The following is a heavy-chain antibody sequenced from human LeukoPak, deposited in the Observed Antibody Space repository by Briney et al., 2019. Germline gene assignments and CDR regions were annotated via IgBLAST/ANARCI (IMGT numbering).Heavy chain of an antibody. CDR2: ISYDGSNK. Sequence: GGSLRLSCAASGFTFSSYAMHWVRQAPGKGLEWVAVISYDGSNKYYADSVKGRFTISRDNSKNTLYLQMNSLRAEDTAVYYCASSTSTLAAAGTNYWGQGTLVTVSS. V-gene: IGHV3-30-3*01. CDR1: GFTFSSYA. CDR3: ASSTSTLAAAGTNY. J-gene: IGHJ4*02. D-gene: IGHD6-13*01.